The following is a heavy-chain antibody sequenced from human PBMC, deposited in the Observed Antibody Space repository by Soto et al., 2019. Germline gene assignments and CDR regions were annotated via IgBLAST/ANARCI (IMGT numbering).Heavy chain of an antibody. Sequence: QVQLVQSGAEVKKPGASVKVSCKASGYTFTGYYMHWVRQAPGQGLEWMGWINPNSGGTNYAQKLQGRVTMTRDTSISTAYMELSRLRSDDTAVYYCAREEGSYCSSTSCYGPFDPWGQGTLVTVSS. D-gene: IGHD2-2*01. V-gene: IGHV1-2*02. CDR1: GYTFTGYY. J-gene: IGHJ5*02. CDR2: INPNSGGT. CDR3: AREEGSYCSSTSCYGPFDP.